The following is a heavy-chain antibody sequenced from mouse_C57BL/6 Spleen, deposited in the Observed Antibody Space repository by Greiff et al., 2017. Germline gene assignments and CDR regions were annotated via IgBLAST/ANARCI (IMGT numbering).Heavy chain of an antibody. V-gene: IGHV5-6*02. CDR1: GFTFSSYG. CDR2: ISSGGSYT. J-gene: IGHJ4*01. CDR3: ARQDGNYRYYAMDY. D-gene: IGHD2-1*01. Sequence: DVMLVESGGDLVKPGGSLKLSCAASGFTFSSYGMSWVRQTPDKRLEWVATISSGGSYTYYPDSVKGRFTISRDNAKNTLYLQMSSLKSEDTAMYYCARQDGNYRYYAMDYWVQGTSVTVSS.